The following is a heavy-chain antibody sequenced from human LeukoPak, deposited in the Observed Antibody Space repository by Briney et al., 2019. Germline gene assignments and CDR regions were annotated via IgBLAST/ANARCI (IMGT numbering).Heavy chain of an antibody. J-gene: IGHJ4*02. CDR2: ISYDGSNK. D-gene: IGHD5-18*01. CDR1: GFTFSSYA. CDR3: ANSGSGGYSLDGY. Sequence: QTGGSLRLSCAASGFTFSSYAMHWVRQAPGKGLEWVAVISYDGSNKYYADSVKGRFTISRDNSKNTLYLQMNSLRAEDTAVYYCANSGSGGYSLDGYWGQGTLVTVSS. V-gene: IGHV3-30-3*01.